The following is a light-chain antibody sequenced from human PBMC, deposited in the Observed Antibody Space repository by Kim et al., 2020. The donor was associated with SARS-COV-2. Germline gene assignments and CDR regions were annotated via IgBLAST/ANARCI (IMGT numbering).Light chain of an antibody. J-gene: IGLJ3*02. Sequence: QSALTQPASVSGSPGQSIAISCTGTSSDIGAYNYVAWYQHHPGKVPKLMIYDVTQRPSGVSDRFSGSKSANTASLTISWLQAEDEADYYCTSYTTSTTWVFGGGTQLTVL. CDR2: DVT. CDR3: TSYTTSTTWV. CDR1: SSDIGAYNY. V-gene: IGLV2-14*03.